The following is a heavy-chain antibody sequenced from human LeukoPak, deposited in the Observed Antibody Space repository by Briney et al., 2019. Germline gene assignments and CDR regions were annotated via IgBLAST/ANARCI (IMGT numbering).Heavy chain of an antibody. J-gene: IGHJ4*02. V-gene: IGHV3-23*01. Sequence: GGSLRLSCEASGFNFANHAMSWVRQTPGKGVEWGSAISGGGDITYYAGSVTGRFTISRDNSKDTLFLQMHSLRPGDTAVYYCVREDTPATANYWGQGTLVTISS. D-gene: IGHD2-21*02. CDR1: GFNFANHA. CDR2: ISGGGDIT. CDR3: VREDTPATANY.